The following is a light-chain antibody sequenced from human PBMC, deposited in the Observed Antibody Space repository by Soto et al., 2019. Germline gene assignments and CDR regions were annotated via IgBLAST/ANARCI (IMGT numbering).Light chain of an antibody. Sequence: EIVLTQSPGTLSLSPGERATLSCRASESVSTNYLAWYQQKPGRAPRLFLYDASSRATGIPDRFSGSGSGTDVTLTISRLEPEDFAVYYCQYYGNSPGTFGQGTKVEF. CDR3: QYYGNSPGT. CDR1: ESVSTNY. CDR2: DAS. J-gene: IGKJ1*01. V-gene: IGKV3-20*01.